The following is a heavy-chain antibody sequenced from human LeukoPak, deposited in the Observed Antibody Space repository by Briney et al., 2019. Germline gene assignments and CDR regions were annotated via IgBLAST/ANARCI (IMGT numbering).Heavy chain of an antibody. CDR2: ISGSGDST. V-gene: IGHV3-23*01. Sequence: GGSLRLSCAASGFAFSTYPMTWVRKAPGKGLGWVSAISGSGDSTSYAASVQGRSTISGDNSKYTLFLQVNSLRVEDTAIYYCAKDWSCDSWGQGTLVTVSS. D-gene: IGHD3-10*01. CDR3: AKDWSCDS. J-gene: IGHJ4*02. CDR1: GFAFSTYP.